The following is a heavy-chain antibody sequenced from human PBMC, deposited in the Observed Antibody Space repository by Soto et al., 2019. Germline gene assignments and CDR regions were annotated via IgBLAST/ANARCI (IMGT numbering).Heavy chain of an antibody. CDR2: IYYSGST. Sequence: SETLSLTCTVSGGSISSYYWSWIRQPPGKGLEWIGYIYYSGSTNYNPSLKSRVTISVDTSKNQFSLKLSSVTAADTAVYYCAREAVRSSWSDYMDVWGKGTTVTVSS. J-gene: IGHJ6*03. D-gene: IGHD6-13*01. CDR1: GGSISSYY. V-gene: IGHV4-59*01. CDR3: AREAVRSSWSDYMDV.